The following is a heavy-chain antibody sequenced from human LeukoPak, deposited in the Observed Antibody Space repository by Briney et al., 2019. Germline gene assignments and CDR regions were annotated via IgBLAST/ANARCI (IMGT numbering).Heavy chain of an antibody. CDR1: GFTFSSYA. Sequence: GGSLRLSCAASGFTFSSYAMSWVRQAPGKGLEWVSSISSSSRHIYYADSVKGRFTIFRDDAKNSLFLQMDSLRVEDTAMYYCVRDFSTVTTAYLHHWGQGTLLTVSS. CDR2: ISSSSRHI. D-gene: IGHD4-17*01. V-gene: IGHV3-21*04. CDR3: VRDFSTVTTAYLHH. J-gene: IGHJ1*01.